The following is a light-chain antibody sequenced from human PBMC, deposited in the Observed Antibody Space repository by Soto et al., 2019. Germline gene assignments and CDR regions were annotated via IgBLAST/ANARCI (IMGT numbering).Light chain of an antibody. CDR1: QGIAPY. J-gene: IGKJ4*01. V-gene: IGKV1-27*01. Sequence: DVQMTQSPSSLSAFVGDRVTITCRASQGIAPYLAWFQQKPGKVPKLLIYATSTLPSGVPSRFSGSGSGTDFTRTINSLQPEDVGTYYCQKYNSAPLTFGGGTKVEIK. CDR2: ATS. CDR3: QKYNSAPLT.